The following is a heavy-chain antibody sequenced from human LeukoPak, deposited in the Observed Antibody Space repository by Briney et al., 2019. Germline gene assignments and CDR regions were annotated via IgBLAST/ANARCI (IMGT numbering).Heavy chain of an antibody. J-gene: IGHJ4*02. D-gene: IGHD2-2*01. Sequence: GASVKVSCKASGYTFTSYTIHWVRQAPGQRLEWMGWINAGNGNTKYSQEFQDRVTITRDTSASTAYMELSSLRSEDMAVYYCARDLESVVVPAAIPGYWGQGTLVTVSS. CDR1: GYTFTSYT. CDR2: INAGNGNT. V-gene: IGHV1-3*03. CDR3: ARDLESVVVPAAIPGY.